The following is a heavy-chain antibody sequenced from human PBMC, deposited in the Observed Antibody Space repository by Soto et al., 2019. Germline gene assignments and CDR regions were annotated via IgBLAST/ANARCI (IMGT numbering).Heavy chain of an antibody. CDR1: GGSFSGYY. CDR2: INHSGST. D-gene: IGHD5-18*01. Sequence: WETLSLTCAVYGGSFSGYYWSWIRQPPGKGLEWIGEINHSGSTNYNPSLKSRVTISVDTSKNQFSLKLSSVTAADTAVYYCARGPGGYGYYYYYYGMDVCGQGTTVTVYS. CDR3: ARGPGGYGYYYYYYGMDV. V-gene: IGHV4-34*01. J-gene: IGHJ6*02.